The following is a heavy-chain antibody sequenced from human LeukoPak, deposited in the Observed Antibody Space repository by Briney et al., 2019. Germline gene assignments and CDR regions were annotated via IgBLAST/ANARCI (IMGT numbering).Heavy chain of an antibody. Sequence: PSETLSLTCAVYGGSFSGHFWSWIRQPPGKGLEWIVEINDNEITNSNPSLKSRVTVSVGTSKSQFSLNLSSVTAADTAVYYCARVGPGVLDYWGQGALVTVSS. V-gene: IGHV4-34*01. CDR2: INDNEIT. CDR3: ARVGPGVLDY. D-gene: IGHD7-27*01. CDR1: GGSFSGHF. J-gene: IGHJ4*02.